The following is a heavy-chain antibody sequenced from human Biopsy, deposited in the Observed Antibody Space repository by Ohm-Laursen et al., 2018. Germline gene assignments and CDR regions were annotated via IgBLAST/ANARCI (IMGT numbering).Heavy chain of an antibody. D-gene: IGHD3-22*01. CDR3: ARHDRSGYWGLDY. V-gene: IGHV4-4*08. Sequence: SDTLSLTCSVSGGSLNNHYWSWIRQSPGKGLEWLAYIYSSGRTNYNPSLKSRIIVSVDTSKNQLSLKVTSVTATDTAMCYCARHDRSGYWGLDYWGQGALVTVSA. CDR2: IYSSGRT. J-gene: IGHJ4*02. CDR1: GGSLNNHY.